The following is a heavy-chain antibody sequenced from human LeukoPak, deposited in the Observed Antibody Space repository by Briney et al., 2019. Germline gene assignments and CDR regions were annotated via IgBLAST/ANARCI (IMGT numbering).Heavy chain of an antibody. CDR1: GASISRSDYF. Sequence: SETLSLTCTVSGASISRSDYFWGWIRQPPGKGLEWIGSIYYSGSTYYSPSLKGRVTISVDTSKNQFSLKLSSVTAADTAVYYCARRCSDGSCYSNDAFDIWGQGTMVTVSS. CDR3: ARRCSDGSCYSNDAFDI. V-gene: IGHV4-39*01. CDR2: IYYSGST. J-gene: IGHJ3*02. D-gene: IGHD2-15*01.